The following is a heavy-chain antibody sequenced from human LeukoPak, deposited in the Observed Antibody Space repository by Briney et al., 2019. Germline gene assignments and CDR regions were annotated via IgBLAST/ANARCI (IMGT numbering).Heavy chain of an antibody. D-gene: IGHD1-1*01. CDR3: ARDYCTTSSCSTRWFDP. Sequence: PGGSLRLSCAASGFTVSSNYMSWVRQTPGKGLEWVSVIYSAGDTYYADSVKGRFTISRDNFKNTVYLQMNSLRADDTAVYYCARDYCTTSSCSTRWFDPWGQGTLVTVSS. CDR2: IYSAGDT. CDR1: GFTVSSNY. V-gene: IGHV3-66*02. J-gene: IGHJ5*02.